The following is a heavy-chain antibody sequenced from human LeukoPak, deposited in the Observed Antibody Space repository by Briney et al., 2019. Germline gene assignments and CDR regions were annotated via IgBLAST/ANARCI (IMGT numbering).Heavy chain of an antibody. CDR3: ARGGYYGSGSYYFH. D-gene: IGHD3-10*01. V-gene: IGHV3-48*02. CDR1: GFTFSSYS. CDR2: ISSSSTT. J-gene: IGHJ4*02. Sequence: GGSLRLSCAAPGFTFSSYSMNWVRQAPGQGLEWVSYISSSSTTYYADSVKGRFTISRDNAKNSLYLQMNSLRDEDTAVYYCARGGYYGSGSYYFHWGQGTLVTVSS.